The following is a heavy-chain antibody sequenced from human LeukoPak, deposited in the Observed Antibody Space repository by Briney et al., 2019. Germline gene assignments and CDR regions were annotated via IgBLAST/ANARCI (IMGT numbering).Heavy chain of an antibody. J-gene: IGHJ4*02. CDR1: GGTFSSYA. V-gene: IGHV1-69*13. Sequence: ASVKVSCKASGGTFSSYAISWVRQAPGQGLEWMGGIIPIFGTANYAQKFQGRVAITADESTSTAYMELSSLRSEDTAVYYCAWSYGYSNLDYWGQGTLVTVSS. D-gene: IGHD5-18*01. CDR3: AWSYGYSNLDY. CDR2: IIPIFGTA.